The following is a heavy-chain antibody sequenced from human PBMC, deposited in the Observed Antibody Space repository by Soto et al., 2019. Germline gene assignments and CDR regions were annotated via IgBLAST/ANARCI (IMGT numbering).Heavy chain of an antibody. CDR3: ARDREWLVSYGMDV. CDR1: GYTFTSYA. J-gene: IGHJ6*02. V-gene: IGHV1-3*01. D-gene: IGHD6-19*01. CDR2: INAGNGNT. Sequence: ASVKVSCKASGYTFTSYAMHWVRQAPGQRLEWMGWINAGNGNTKYSQKFQGRVTITRDTSASTAYMELSSLRSEDTAVYYCARDREWLVSYGMDVWGQGTPVTVSS.